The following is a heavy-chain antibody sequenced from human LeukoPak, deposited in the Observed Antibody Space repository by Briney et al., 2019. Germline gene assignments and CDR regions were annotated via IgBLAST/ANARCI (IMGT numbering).Heavy chain of an antibody. D-gene: IGHD5-12*01. CDR1: GFTFSSYA. CDR2: ISYDGSNK. Sequence: GRSLRLSCAASGFTFSSYAMHWVRQAPGKGLEWVAVISYDGSNKYYADSVKGRFTIFRDNSKNTLYLQMNSLKAEDTAVYYCARDRGATNPNYGMDVWGQGTTVTVSS. V-gene: IGHV3-30-3*01. J-gene: IGHJ6*02. CDR3: ARDRGATNPNYGMDV.